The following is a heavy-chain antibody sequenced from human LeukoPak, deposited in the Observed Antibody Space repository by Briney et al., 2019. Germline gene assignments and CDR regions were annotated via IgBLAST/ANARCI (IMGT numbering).Heavy chain of an antibody. CDR2: ISAYNGNT. Sequence: ASVKVSCKASGYTFTNYGISWVRQAPGQGLEWMGWISAYNGNTNYAQKLQGRVTMTTDTSTSTAYMELRSLRSDDTAVYYCARDLATVVTNYCYGMDVWGQGTTVTVSS. J-gene: IGHJ6*02. V-gene: IGHV1-18*01. CDR1: GYTFTNYG. CDR3: ARDLATVVTNYCYGMDV. D-gene: IGHD4-17*01.